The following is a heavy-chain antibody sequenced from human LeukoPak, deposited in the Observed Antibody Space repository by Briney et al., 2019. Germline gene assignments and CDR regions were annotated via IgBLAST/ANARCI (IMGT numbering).Heavy chain of an antibody. D-gene: IGHD3-9*01. J-gene: IGHJ5*02. V-gene: IGHV3-30*02. CDR1: GFTFSSYG. CDR2: IRYDGSNK. Sequence: GGSLRLSCAASGFTFSSYGMHWVRQAPGKGLEWVAFIRYDGSNKYYADSVKGRFTISRDNSKNTLYLQMNSLRAEDTAVYYCAKSKKGYFDWLFHANCFDPWGQGTLVTVSS. CDR3: AKSKKGYFDWLFHANCFDP.